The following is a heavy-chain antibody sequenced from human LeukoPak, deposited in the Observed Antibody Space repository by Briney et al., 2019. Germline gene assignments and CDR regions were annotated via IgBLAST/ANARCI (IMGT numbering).Heavy chain of an antibody. CDR2: ISTSSSYI. D-gene: IGHD1-26*01. CDR1: GFTFSSYS. CDR3: ARVGWELLVGGGTTDY. V-gene: IGHV3-21*01. Sequence: GGSLRLSCAASGFTFSSYSMNWVRQAPGKGLEWVSSISTSSSYIYYADSVKGRFTISRDNAKNSLYLQMNSLRAEDTAVYYCARVGWELLVGGGTTDYWGQGTLVTVSS. J-gene: IGHJ4*02.